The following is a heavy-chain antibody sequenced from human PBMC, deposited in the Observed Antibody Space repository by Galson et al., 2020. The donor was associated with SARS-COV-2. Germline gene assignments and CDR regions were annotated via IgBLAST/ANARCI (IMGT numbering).Heavy chain of an antibody. J-gene: IGHJ4*02. CDR1: GDSIGDTYFY. Sequence: SETLSLTCSVSGDSIGDTYFYWAWIRQAPGKGPEWIGSIYSNGGTYSSPSFESRVTMSLDTSQNLFSLTLRSVAAADTAVYYCARHGCTNGVCQFDYWGRGTLITVSS. D-gene: IGHD2-8*01. V-gene: IGHV4-39*01. CDR3: ARHGCTNGVCQFDY. CDR2: IYSNGGT.